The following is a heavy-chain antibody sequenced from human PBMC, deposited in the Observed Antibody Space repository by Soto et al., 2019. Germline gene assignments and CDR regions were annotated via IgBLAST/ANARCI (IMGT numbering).Heavy chain of an antibody. Sequence: ALEILSLTCTVSGGSIISGGYYWYWIRQHPGKGLEWIGYIYYSGTTYYNPSLKSRVTISVDTSKNQFSLKLSSVTAADTAVYYCAASCVACGGFNYYGMDVWGQGTTVTVSS. CDR2: IYYSGTT. CDR1: GGSIISGGYY. CDR3: AASCVACGGFNYYGMDV. D-gene: IGHD2-21*01. J-gene: IGHJ6*02. V-gene: IGHV4-31*03.